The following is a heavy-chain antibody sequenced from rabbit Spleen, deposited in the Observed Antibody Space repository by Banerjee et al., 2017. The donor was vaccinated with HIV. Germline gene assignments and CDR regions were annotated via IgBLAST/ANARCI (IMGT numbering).Heavy chain of an antibody. CDR3: ATDDYDHGTDGHGSFNL. D-gene: IGHD3-1*01. CDR2: ISAGGGTT. J-gene: IGHJ4*01. CDR1: GFSFSNSYW. Sequence: QEQLEESGGDLVKPEGSLTLTCTASGFSFSNSYWICWVRQAPGKGLEWIACISAGGGTTYYASWAKGRVTISKTSSTTVTLQMTSLTAADTATYFCATDDYDHGTDGHGSFNLWGPGTLVTVS. V-gene: IGHV1S45*01.